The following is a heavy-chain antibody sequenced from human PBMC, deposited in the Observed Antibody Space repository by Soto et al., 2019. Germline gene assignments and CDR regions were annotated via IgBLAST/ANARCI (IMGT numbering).Heavy chain of an antibody. D-gene: IGHD3-10*01. J-gene: IGHJ6*02. V-gene: IGHV3-7*03. CDR2: IKGDGSDK. Sequence: PGGSLRLSCAASGFTFGVFWMSWVRQAPGKGLGWVANIKGDGSDKYYVDSVKGRFTISRDNAKNSLYLQMNGLRAEDTAVYYCARVWFGDLYGLDVWGQGTTVTVSS. CDR1: GFTFGVFW. CDR3: ARVWFGDLYGLDV.